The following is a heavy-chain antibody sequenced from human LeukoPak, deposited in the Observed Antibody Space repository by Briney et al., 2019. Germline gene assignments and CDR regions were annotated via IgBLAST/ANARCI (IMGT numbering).Heavy chain of an antibody. D-gene: IGHD5-18*01. CDR1: GGSISSGGYY. Sequence: SENLSLTCTVSGGSISSGGYYWSWIRQHPGKGLEWIGYIYYSGSTYYNPSLKSRVTISVDTSKNQFSLKLSSVTAADTAVYYCAREDTAMVDYWGQGTLVTVSS. CDR2: IYYSGST. J-gene: IGHJ4*02. CDR3: AREDTAMVDY. V-gene: IGHV4-31*03.